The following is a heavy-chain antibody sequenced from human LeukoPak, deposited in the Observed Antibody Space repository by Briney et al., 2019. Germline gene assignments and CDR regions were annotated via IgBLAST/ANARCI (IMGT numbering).Heavy chain of an antibody. Sequence: GGSLRLSCAGSGFTFSAYAMSWVRQAPGKGLEWVSGISGSGLPTYYADSVKGRFTISRDNSKNTLYLQMNSLRAEDTAVYYCAKAGGAIVVVTAHEYWGQGTLVTVSS. CDR1: GFTFSAYA. D-gene: IGHD2-21*02. CDR3: AKAGGAIVVVTAHEY. CDR2: ISGSGLPT. V-gene: IGHV3-23*01. J-gene: IGHJ4*02.